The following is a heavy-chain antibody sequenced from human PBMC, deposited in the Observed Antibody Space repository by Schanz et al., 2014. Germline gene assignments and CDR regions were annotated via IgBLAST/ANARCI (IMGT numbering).Heavy chain of an antibody. Sequence: QVQLVQSGAEVKKPGASMKVSCKASGRTFIVYHVLHWVRQAPGQGLEWMGRLSPNSGDTHSAQQFQGGANQTWDRPISTANMELSTLRSDDTAVYYCARENKDYDSILNKFFHYGLDLWGQGTTVTVSS. V-gene: IGHV1-2*06. CDR1: GRTFIVYH. CDR2: LSPNSGDT. CDR3: ARENKDYDSILNKFFHYGLDL. J-gene: IGHJ6*02. D-gene: IGHD3-3*02.